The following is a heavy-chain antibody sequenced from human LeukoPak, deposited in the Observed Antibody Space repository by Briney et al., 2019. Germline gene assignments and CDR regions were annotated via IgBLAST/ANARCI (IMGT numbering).Heavy chain of an antibody. Sequence: GGSLRLSCAASGFTFSSYAMSWVRQAPGKGLEWVSSISSSSSYIYYADSVKGRFTISRDNAKNSLYLQMNSLRAEDTAVYYCARDRSGWPYYYYGMDVWGQGTTVTVSS. CDR2: ISSSSSYI. V-gene: IGHV3-21*01. CDR3: ARDRSGWPYYYYGMDV. CDR1: GFTFSSYA. D-gene: IGHD6-19*01. J-gene: IGHJ6*02.